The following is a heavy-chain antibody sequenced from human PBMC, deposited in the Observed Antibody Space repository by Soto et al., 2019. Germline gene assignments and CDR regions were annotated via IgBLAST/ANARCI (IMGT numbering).Heavy chain of an antibody. CDR1: GYRFTDYW. V-gene: IGHV5-51*01. CDR3: ANYWRSGYYYYFDN. Sequence: PGESLKISCKGSGYRFTDYWIGWVRQMPGKGLEWMGVIYPGDSDTRYSPSFQGRVTISADKSISTACLQWNRLKDSDTAMYYCANYWRSGYYYYFDNWGQGTTVTVSS. D-gene: IGHD3-22*01. CDR2: IYPGDSDT. J-gene: IGHJ4*02.